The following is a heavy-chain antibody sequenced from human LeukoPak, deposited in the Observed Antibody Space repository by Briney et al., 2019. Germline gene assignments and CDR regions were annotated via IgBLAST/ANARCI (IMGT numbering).Heavy chain of an antibody. CDR3: ARAGSYYYDSSGYHR. CDR2: IYTSGST. CDR1: GGSISSGSYY. Sequence: SQTLSLTCTVSGGSISSGSYYWSWIRQPAGKGLEWIGRIYTSGSTNYNPSLKGRVTISVDTSKNQFSLKLSSVTAADTAVYYCARAGSYYYDSSGYHRWGQGTLVTVSS. D-gene: IGHD3-22*01. J-gene: IGHJ5*02. V-gene: IGHV4-61*02.